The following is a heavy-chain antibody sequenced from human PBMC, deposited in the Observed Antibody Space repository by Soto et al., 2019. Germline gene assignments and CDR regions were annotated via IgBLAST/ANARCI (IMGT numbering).Heavy chain of an antibody. Sequence: QMQLVQSGPEVKKPGTSVKVSCKASGFTFTSSAVQWVRQARGQRLEWIGWIVVGSGNTNYAQKFQERVTITRDMXTXXAYMELSSLRSEDTAVYYCAADPATPIYYYYGMDVWGQGTTVTVSS. J-gene: IGHJ6*02. CDR1: GFTFTSSA. CDR3: AADPATPIYYYYGMDV. CDR2: IVVGSGNT. V-gene: IGHV1-58*01.